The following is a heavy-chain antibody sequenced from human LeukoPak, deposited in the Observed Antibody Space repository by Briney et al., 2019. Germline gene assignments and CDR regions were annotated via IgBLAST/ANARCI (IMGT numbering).Heavy chain of an antibody. CDR2: ISSSGSTI. J-gene: IGHJ4*02. Sequence: GGSLRLSCAASGFTFSSYEMNWVRQAPGKGLEWVSYISSSGSTIYYADSVKVRFTISRDNAKNSLYLQMNSLRAEDTAVYYCARITRGYSGYDDRDYWGQGTLVTVSS. CDR1: GFTFSSYE. CDR3: ARITRGYSGYDDRDY. V-gene: IGHV3-48*03. D-gene: IGHD5-12*01.